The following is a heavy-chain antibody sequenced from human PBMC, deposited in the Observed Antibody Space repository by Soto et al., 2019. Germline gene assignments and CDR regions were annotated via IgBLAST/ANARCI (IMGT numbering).Heavy chain of an antibody. CDR1: GFTFSNYA. Sequence: PGGSLRLSCAASGFTFSNYAMTWVRQAPGKGLEWVSVISTSGVGTHYADSVKGRFSISRDNSRNTLYLQMNSLRVEDTAMYYCATGYSSGWHFDYWGQGT. CDR3: ATGYSSGWHFDY. J-gene: IGHJ4*02. D-gene: IGHD6-19*01. V-gene: IGHV3-23*01. CDR2: ISTSGVGT.